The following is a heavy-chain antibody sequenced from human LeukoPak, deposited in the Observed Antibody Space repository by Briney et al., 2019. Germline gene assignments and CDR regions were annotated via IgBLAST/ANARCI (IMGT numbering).Heavy chain of an antibody. V-gene: IGHV4-59*01. Sequence: PSETLSLTCTVSGGSISSYYWSWIRQPPGKGLEWIGYMYYSGSTNYSPSLKSRVTISVGTSKNQFSLKLSSVTAADTAVYYCARGPSSRYYDFWSGYWYFDLWGRGTLVTVSS. CDR1: GGSISSYY. CDR2: MYYSGST. CDR3: ARGPSSRYYDFWSGYWYFDL. J-gene: IGHJ2*01. D-gene: IGHD3-3*01.